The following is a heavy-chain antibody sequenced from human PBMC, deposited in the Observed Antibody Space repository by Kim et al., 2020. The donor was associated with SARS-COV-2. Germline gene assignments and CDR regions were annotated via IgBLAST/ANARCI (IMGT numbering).Heavy chain of an antibody. Sequence: GGSLRLSCAVSGITFSNYWMHWVRQVPGKGLVWVSRINSDGSYTGYADSVKGRFTISRDNAKSTLFLQMNSLRAEDTAVYYGRLWSSAIDYWGQGSLVTVSS. CDR1: GITFSNYW. J-gene: IGHJ4*02. V-gene: IGHV3-74*01. CDR3: RLWSSAIDY. D-gene: IGHD3-10*01. CDR2: INSDGSYT.